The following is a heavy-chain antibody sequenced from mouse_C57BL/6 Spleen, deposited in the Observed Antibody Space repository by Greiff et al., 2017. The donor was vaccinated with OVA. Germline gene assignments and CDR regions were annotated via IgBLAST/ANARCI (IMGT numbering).Heavy chain of an antibody. Sequence: EVQLQQSGAELVRPGASVKLSCTASGFNIKDDYMHWVKQRPEQGLEWIGWIDPENGDTEYASKFQGKATITADTSSNTAYLQLSSLTSEDTAVYYCTTPTLSTTVVASPYFDYWGQGTTLTVSS. CDR1: GFNIKDDY. J-gene: IGHJ2*01. CDR3: TTPTLSTTVVASPYFDY. V-gene: IGHV14-4*01. CDR2: IDPENGDT. D-gene: IGHD1-1*01.